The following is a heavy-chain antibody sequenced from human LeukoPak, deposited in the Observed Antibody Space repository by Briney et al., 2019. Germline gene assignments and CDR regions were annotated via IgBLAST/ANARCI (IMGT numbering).Heavy chain of an antibody. CDR3: AIRDKYYDFWSVYSDY. Sequence: SETLSLTCAVYGGSFSGYYWSWIRQPPGKGLEWIGEINHSGSTNYNPSLKSRVTISVDTSKNQFSLKLSSVTAADTAVYYCAIRDKYYDFWSVYSDYWGQGTLVTVSS. CDR2: INHSGST. CDR1: GGSFSGYY. D-gene: IGHD3-3*01. V-gene: IGHV4-34*01. J-gene: IGHJ4*02.